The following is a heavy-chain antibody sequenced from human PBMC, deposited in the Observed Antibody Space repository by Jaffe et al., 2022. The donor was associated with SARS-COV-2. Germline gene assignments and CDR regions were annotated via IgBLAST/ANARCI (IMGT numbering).Heavy chain of an antibody. D-gene: IGHD6-19*01. CDR2: ISYDGSNK. Sequence: QVQLVESGGGVVQPGRSLRLSCAASGFTFSSYAMHWVRQAPGKGLEWVAVISYDGSNKYYADSVKGRFTISRDNSKNTLYLQMNSLRAEDTAVYYCARDFLVVAGTFGGLWDYWGQGTLVTVSS. J-gene: IGHJ4*02. CDR1: GFTFSSYA. V-gene: IGHV3-30-3*01. CDR3: ARDFLVVAGTFGGLWDY.